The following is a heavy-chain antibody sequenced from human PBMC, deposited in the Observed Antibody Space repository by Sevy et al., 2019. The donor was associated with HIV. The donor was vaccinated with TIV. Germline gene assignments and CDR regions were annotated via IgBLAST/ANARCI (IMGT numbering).Heavy chain of an antibody. Sequence: GGSLRLSCAASGFTFSSYAMSWVRQAPGKGLEWVSAISGSGGSTYYADSVKGRFTISRDNSKNTLYLQMKSLRAEDTAVYYCAKATYYYDSSVKGAFDIWGQGTMVTVSS. CDR3: AKATYYYDSSVKGAFDI. V-gene: IGHV3-23*01. J-gene: IGHJ3*02. CDR1: GFTFSSYA. CDR2: ISGSGGST. D-gene: IGHD3-22*01.